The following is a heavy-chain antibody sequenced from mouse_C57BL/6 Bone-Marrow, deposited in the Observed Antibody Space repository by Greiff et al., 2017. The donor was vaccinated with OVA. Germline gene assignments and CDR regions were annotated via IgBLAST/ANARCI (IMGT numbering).Heavy chain of an antibody. CDR1: GFTFSDYG. CDR2: ISNLAYSI. Sequence: EVMLVESGGGLVQPGGSLKLSCAASGFTFSDYGMAWVRQAPRKGLEWVAFISNLAYSIYYADTVTGRFTISRENAKNTLYLEMSSLRSEDTAMYYCAREGYFDVWGTGTTVTVSS. CDR3: AREGYFDV. V-gene: IGHV5-15*01. J-gene: IGHJ1*03.